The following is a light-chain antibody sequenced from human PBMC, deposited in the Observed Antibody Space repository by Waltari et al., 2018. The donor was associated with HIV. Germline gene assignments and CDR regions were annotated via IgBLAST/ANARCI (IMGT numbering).Light chain of an antibody. V-gene: IGLV7-46*01. Sequence: QPLVPQDPSLPVTPGGTIILTCASATGSVTAIHYPYWFQQKAGQAPRPLIYDTHTRHCWAPGRYAGCMLGGKAVLTLTGAQPEDEADYFCLLSINGSRTFGGGTRVTVL. CDR2: DTH. CDR3: LLSINGSRT. CDR1: TGSVTAIHY. J-gene: IGLJ2*01.